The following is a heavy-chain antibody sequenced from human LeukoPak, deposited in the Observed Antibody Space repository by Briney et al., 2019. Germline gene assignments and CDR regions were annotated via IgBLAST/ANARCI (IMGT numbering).Heavy chain of an antibody. Sequence: SVKVSCKASGGTFSSYAISWVRQAPGQGLEWMGGIIPIFGTANYAQKFQGRVTITADESTSTAYMELSSLRSEDTAVYYCARGSSSSYTWGQAFDYWGQGTLVTVSS. D-gene: IGHD6-6*01. J-gene: IGHJ4*02. CDR1: GGTFSSYA. CDR3: ARGSSSSYTWGQAFDY. CDR2: IIPIFGTA. V-gene: IGHV1-69*01.